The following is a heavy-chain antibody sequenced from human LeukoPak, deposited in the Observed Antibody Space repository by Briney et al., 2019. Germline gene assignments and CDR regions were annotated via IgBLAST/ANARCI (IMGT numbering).Heavy chain of an antibody. J-gene: IGHJ4*02. D-gene: IGHD1-1*01. CDR3: ARARGGTSFVDY. V-gene: IGHV3-21*01. CDR1: GFTFSSYR. Sequence: AGGSLRLSCVASGFTFSSYRMNWVRQAPGKGLEWVSSISSTSTYIYYADSLKGRFTISRVNAKISLFLQMNSLGAKDTAVYYCARARGGTSFVDYWGQGTLVTVSS. CDR2: ISSTSTYI.